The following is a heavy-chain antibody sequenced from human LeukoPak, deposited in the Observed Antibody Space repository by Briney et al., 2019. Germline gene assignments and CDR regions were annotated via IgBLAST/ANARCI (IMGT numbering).Heavy chain of an antibody. CDR1: GYTFTDYY. CDR3: ARDMDEIAGTTCDY. J-gene: IGHJ4*02. Sequence: ASVKVSCKASGYTFTDYYMHWVRQAPGQGLEWMGWINPNSGGTNYAQKFQGRVTMTRDTSISTAYMELSRLRSDDTAVYYCARDMDEIAGTTCDYWGQGTLVTVSS. CDR2: INPNSGGT. D-gene: IGHD1-7*01. V-gene: IGHV1-2*02.